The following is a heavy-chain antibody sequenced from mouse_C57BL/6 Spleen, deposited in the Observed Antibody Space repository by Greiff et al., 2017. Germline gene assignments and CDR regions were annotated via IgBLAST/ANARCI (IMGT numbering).Heavy chain of an antibody. D-gene: IGHD1-1*01. CDR1: GYTFTDYN. V-gene: IGHV1-18*01. CDR2: INPNNGGT. CDR3: ARRDYGSSLLAY. Sequence: VQLQQSGPELVKPGASVKIPCKASGYTFTDYNMDWVKQSHGKSLEWIGDINPNNGGTIYNQKFKGKATLTVDKSSSTAYMELRSLTSEDTAVYYCARRDYGSSLLAYWGQGTLVTVSA. J-gene: IGHJ3*01.